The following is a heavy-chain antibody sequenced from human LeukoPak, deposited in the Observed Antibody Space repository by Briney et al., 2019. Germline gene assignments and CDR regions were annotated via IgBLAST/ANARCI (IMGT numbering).Heavy chain of an antibody. J-gene: IGHJ4*02. V-gene: IGHV3-74*01. CDR1: GFTFSSYW. CDR3: ARARYGGNYYFDY. CDR2: INSDGSST. D-gene: IGHD4-23*01. Sequence: GGSLRLSCAAFGFTFSSYWMHWVRQAPGKGLVWVSRINSDGSSTSYADSVKGRFTISRDNAKNTLYLQMNSLRAEDTAVYYCARARYGGNYYFDYWGQGTLVTVSS.